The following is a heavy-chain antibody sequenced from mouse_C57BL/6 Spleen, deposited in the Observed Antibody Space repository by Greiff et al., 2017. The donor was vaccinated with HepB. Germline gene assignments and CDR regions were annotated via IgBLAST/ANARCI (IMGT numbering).Heavy chain of an antibody. Sequence: EVQLQQSGAELVRPGASVKLSCTASGFNIKDDYMHWVKQRPEQGLEWIGWIDPENGDTEYASKFQGKATITADTSSNTAYLQLSSLTSEDTAVYYCTTDDGYSRDFDYWGQGTTLTVSS. V-gene: IGHV14-4*01. CDR2: IDPENGDT. J-gene: IGHJ2*01. CDR1: GFNIKDDY. D-gene: IGHD2-3*01. CDR3: TTDDGYSRDFDY.